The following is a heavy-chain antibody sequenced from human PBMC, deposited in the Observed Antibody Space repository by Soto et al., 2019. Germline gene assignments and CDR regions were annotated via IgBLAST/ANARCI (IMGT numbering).Heavy chain of an antibody. CDR1: GYTFTNNG. J-gene: IGHJ4*02. Sequence: QVQLVQSGAEVKKPGASVKVSCKASGYTFTNNGINWVRQAAGQGLEGIGWMNPGTGETGYTGKFQGRLAMTRHTSRPTAYVERTSLTSDYTAVYYCTRAGDSGAWISNWGQGTLVTVSS. CDR3: TRAGDSGAWISN. CDR2: MNPGTGET. D-gene: IGHD7-27*01. V-gene: IGHV1-8*01.